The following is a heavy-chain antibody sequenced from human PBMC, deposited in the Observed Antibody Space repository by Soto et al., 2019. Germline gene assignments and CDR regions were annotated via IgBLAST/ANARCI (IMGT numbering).Heavy chain of an antibody. CDR3: ARHPDGSGTSYLNFDY. D-gene: IGHD2-15*01. CDR2: IYYSGST. V-gene: IGHV4-30-4*01. J-gene: IGHJ4*02. CDR1: GGSISSSAYY. Sequence: NPSETLSVTCTVSGGSISSSAYYWSWIRQPPGKGLEWIGCIYYSGSTYYNPSLKSRVTISVDTSKNQFSLKLSSVTAADTAVYYCARHPDGSGTSYLNFDYWGQGTLVTVSS.